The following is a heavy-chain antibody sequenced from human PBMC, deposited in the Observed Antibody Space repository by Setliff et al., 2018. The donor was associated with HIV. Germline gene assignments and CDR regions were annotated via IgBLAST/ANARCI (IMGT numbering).Heavy chain of an antibody. CDR3: ARDRHSSGLGSYGP. CDR2: IDSSGTT. V-gene: IGHV4-4*07. CDR1: GGSFGVYR. Sequence: PSETLSLTCTISGGSFGVYRWSWIRQSAGRGLEWIGRIDSSGTTDYQPSLKGRVAISVDTSRNQFSLRVTSVTAADTAVYFCARDRHSSGLGSYGPWGPGILVTSPQ. D-gene: IGHD3-10*01. J-gene: IGHJ5*02.